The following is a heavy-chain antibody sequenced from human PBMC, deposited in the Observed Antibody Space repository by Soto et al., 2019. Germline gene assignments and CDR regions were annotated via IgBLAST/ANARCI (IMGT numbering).Heavy chain of an antibody. J-gene: IGHJ3*02. CDR1: GGSISSYY. CDR3: ARVYYYDSSGPGDAFDI. CDR2: IYYSGST. Sequence: SETLSLTCTVSGGSISSYYWSWIRQPPGKGLEWIGYIYYSGSTNYNPSLKSRVTISVDTSKNQFSLKLSSVTAADTAVYYCARVYYYDSSGPGDAFDIWGQGTMVTVSS. V-gene: IGHV4-59*01. D-gene: IGHD3-22*01.